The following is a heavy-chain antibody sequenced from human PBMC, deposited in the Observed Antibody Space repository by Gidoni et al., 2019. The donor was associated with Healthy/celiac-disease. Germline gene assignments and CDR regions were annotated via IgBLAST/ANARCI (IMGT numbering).Heavy chain of an antibody. CDR3: ARGGPIDFWSPMDV. Sequence: QVQLVESGGGVVQPGRSLRLSWAASGFIFRSYGMHWVRQAPGKGLEWVEVIWYDGSNKYYADSVKGRFTISRDNSKNTLYLQMNSLRAEDTAVYYCARGGPIDFWSPMDVWGQGTTVTVSS. J-gene: IGHJ6*02. V-gene: IGHV3-33*01. D-gene: IGHD3-3*01. CDR2: IWYDGSNK. CDR1: GFIFRSYG.